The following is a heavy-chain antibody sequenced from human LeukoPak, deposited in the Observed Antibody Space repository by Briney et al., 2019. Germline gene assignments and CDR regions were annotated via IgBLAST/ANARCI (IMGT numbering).Heavy chain of an antibody. CDR3: AKGKGNWNDGILDY. CDR1: GFTFSSYG. CDR2: ISYDGSNK. Sequence: PGGSLRLSCAASGFTFSSYGMHWVRRAPGKGLEWVAVISYDGSNKYYADSVKGRFTISRDNSKNTLYLQMNSLRAEDTAVYYCAKGKGNWNDGILDYWGQGTLVTVSS. V-gene: IGHV3-30*18. J-gene: IGHJ4*02. D-gene: IGHD1-1*01.